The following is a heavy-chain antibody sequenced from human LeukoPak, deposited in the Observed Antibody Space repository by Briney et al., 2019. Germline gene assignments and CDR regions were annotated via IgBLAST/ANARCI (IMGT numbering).Heavy chain of an antibody. CDR1: GFTFSSYS. V-gene: IGHV3-23*01. CDR3: AKGYSSSWSDDAFDI. J-gene: IGHJ3*02. CDR2: ISGSGGST. Sequence: GGSLRLSCAASGFTFSSYSMNWVRQAPGKGLEWVSAISGSGGSTYYADSVKGRFTISRDNSKNTLYLQMNSLRAEDTAVYYCAKGYSSSWSDDAFDIWGQGTMVTVSS. D-gene: IGHD6-13*01.